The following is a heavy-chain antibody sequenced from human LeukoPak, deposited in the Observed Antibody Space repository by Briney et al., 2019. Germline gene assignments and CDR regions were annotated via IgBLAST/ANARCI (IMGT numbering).Heavy chain of an antibody. CDR1: GFTFSIAW. CDR3: AKDLEGDYGPDAFDI. V-gene: IGHV3-23*01. Sequence: GGSLRLSCAASGFTFSIAWMSWVRQAPGKGLEWVSAISGSGGSTYYADSVKGRFTISRDDSKNTLYLQMNSLRAEDTAVYYCAKDLEGDYGPDAFDIWGQGTMATVSS. D-gene: IGHD4-17*01. CDR2: ISGSGGST. J-gene: IGHJ3*02.